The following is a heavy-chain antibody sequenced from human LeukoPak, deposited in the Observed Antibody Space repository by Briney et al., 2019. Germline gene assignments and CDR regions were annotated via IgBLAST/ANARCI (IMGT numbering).Heavy chain of an antibody. D-gene: IGHD4-17*01. J-gene: IGHJ4*02. CDR3: ARLYGDYLYYFDY. Sequence: SETLSLTCAVSGGSISSGGYSWSWIRQPPGKGLEWIGYICHSGSTYYNPSLKSRVTISVDTSKNQFSLKLSSVTAADTAVYYCARLYGDYLYYFDYWGQGTLVTVSS. CDR1: GGSISSGGYS. V-gene: IGHV4-30-2*03. CDR2: ICHSGST.